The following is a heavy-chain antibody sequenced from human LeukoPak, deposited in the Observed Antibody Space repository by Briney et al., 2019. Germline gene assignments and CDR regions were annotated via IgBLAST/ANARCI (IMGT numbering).Heavy chain of an antibody. D-gene: IGHD1-26*01. V-gene: IGHV3-30-3*01. Sequence: GGSLRLSCAASGFTFSSYAMHWVRQAPGKGLEWVAVISYDGSNKYYADSVKGRFTISRDNSKNTLYLQMNSLRAEDTAVYYCARDSGSYPSFDYWGQGTLVPVSS. J-gene: IGHJ4*02. CDR3: ARDSGSYPSFDY. CDR2: ISYDGSNK. CDR1: GFTFSSYA.